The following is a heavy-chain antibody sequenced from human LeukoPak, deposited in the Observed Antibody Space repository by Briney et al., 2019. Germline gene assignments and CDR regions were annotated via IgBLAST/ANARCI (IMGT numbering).Heavy chain of an antibody. J-gene: IGHJ4*02. CDR1: GVTFSSYS. D-gene: IGHD3-16*02. Sequence: GGSLRLSCAASGVTFSSYSMNWVRQAPGKGLEWVSAISSSSSYIYYADSVKGRFTISRDNAKNSLYLPMNSLRAEHTAVYYCARDDYDYVWGSYRHHYFDYWGQGTLVTVSS. V-gene: IGHV3-21*01. CDR2: ISSSSSYI. CDR3: ARDDYDYVWGSYRHHYFDY.